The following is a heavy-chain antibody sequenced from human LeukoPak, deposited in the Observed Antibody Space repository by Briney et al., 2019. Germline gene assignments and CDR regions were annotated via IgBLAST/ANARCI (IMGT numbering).Heavy chain of an antibody. CDR3: ARHILLWFGELSPNWFDP. CDR2: IYYSGST. V-gene: IGHV4-59*08. J-gene: IGHJ5*02. Sequence: SETLSLTCTVSGGSLTSYYWSWIRQPPGKGLEWIGYIYYSGSTNYNPSLKSRVTISVDTSKNQFSLKLSSVTAADTAVYYCARHILLWFGELSPNWFDPWGQGTLVTVSS. CDR1: GGSLTSYY. D-gene: IGHD3-10*01.